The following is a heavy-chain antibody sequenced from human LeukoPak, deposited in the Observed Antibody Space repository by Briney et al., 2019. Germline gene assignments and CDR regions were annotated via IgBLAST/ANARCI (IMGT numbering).Heavy chain of an antibody. CDR2: ISSSSSTI. V-gene: IGHV3-48*01. J-gene: IGHJ4*02. Sequence: GGSLRLSCAASGFTFSSYSMNWVRQAAGKGLEGVSYISSSSSTIYYPDSVKGRFTISRDNAKNSLYLQMNSLRAEDTAVYYCARGFGELLPFDYWGQGTLVTVSS. D-gene: IGHD3-10*01. CDR3: ARGFGELLPFDY. CDR1: GFTFSSYS.